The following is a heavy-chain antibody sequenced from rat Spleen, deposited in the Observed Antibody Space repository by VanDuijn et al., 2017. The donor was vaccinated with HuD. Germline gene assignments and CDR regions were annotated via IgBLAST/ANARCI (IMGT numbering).Heavy chain of an antibody. D-gene: IGHD1-10*01. CDR1: GFTFSNYD. CDR3: ATQQQPNYFDY. J-gene: IGHJ2*01. Sequence: EVQLVESGGGLVQPGRSLKLSCAASGFTFSNYDMAWVRQAPTKGLEWVTSISPSGATTNYRDSVKGRFTISRDNAKSTLYLQMDSLRSEDTATYYRATQQQPNYFDYWGQGVMVSVSS. CDR2: ISPSGATT. V-gene: IGHV5S23*01.